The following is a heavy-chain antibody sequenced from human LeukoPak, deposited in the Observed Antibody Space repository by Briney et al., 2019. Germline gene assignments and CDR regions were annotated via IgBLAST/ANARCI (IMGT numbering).Heavy chain of an antibody. CDR2: IKSDGST. Sequence: GGSLRLSCASSGFTFSTYWMHWVRQAPGTGLVWVSRIKSDGSTNYADSVKGRFTISRDNAKNTVSLQMNSLRREDTGVYYCARAPSEIGGYYPEYFRHWAQGTLVTVSS. CDR3: ARAPSEIGGYYPEYFRH. D-gene: IGHD3-22*01. CDR1: GFTFSTYW. J-gene: IGHJ1*01. V-gene: IGHV3-74*01.